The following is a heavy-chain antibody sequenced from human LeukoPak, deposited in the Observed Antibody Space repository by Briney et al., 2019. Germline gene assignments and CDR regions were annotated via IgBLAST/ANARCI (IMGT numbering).Heavy chain of an antibody. CDR2: IKQDGSAK. D-gene: IGHD3-16*01. CDR1: GFTFSSYW. CDR3: TSLRTAVPHAGEAYDI. V-gene: IGHV3-7*01. Sequence: GGSLRLSCEASGFTFSSYWMSWVRQAPGKGPEWVANIKQDGSAKYYADSVKGRFTVSRDNAKNSLYLQMNSLRAEDTAVYYCTSLRTAVPHAGEAYDIWGQGTLVTVSS. J-gene: IGHJ4*02.